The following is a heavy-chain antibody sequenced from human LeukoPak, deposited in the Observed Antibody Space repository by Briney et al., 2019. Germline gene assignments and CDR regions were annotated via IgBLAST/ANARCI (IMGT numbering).Heavy chain of an antibody. CDR1: GGSISSSSYY. V-gene: IGHV4-39*01. D-gene: IGHD6-13*01. Sequence: SETLSLTCTVSGGSISSSSYYWGWIRQPPGKGLEWIGSIYYSGSTYYNPSLKSRVSISIDTSKNQFSLNLSSVTAADTAVYYCARRAVGTFDYWGQGTLVTVSS. CDR3: ARRAVGTFDY. J-gene: IGHJ4*02. CDR2: IYYSGST.